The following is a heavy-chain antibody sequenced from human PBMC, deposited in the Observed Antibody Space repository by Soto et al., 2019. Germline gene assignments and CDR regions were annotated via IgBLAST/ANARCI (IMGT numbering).Heavy chain of an antibody. CDR2: INHSGST. Sequence: PSETLSLTCAVYGGSFSGYYWSWIRQPPGKGLEWIGEINHSGSTNYNPSHKSRVTISVDTSKNQFSLKLSSVTAADTAVYYCARGLAAAGTGNYYYYMDVWGKGTTVTVSS. CDR3: ARGLAAAGTGNYYYYMDV. D-gene: IGHD6-13*01. J-gene: IGHJ6*03. V-gene: IGHV4-34*01. CDR1: GGSFSGYY.